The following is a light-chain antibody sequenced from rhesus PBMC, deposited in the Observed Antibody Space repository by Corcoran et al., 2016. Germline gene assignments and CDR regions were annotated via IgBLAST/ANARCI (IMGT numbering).Light chain of an antibody. V-gene: IGKV1-22*01. CDR2: MTS. J-gene: IGKJ3*01. CDR1: QTNSSW. Sequence: DIQMTQSPSSLSAPGGDTVTITCRASQTNSSWLDWYQQKPGNAPKLLMYMTSNLQIGVPSRISGSGSGTYFTLTFTSLQPEYIATYCFLQYSNSPFTFGPGTKLDI. CDR3: LQYSNSPFT.